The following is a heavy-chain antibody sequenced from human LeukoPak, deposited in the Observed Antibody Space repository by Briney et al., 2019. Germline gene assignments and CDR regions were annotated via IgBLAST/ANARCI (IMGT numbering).Heavy chain of an antibody. CDR2: IYYSGST. D-gene: IGHD1-26*01. J-gene: IGHJ4*02. V-gene: IGHV4-39*01. Sequence: SETLSLTCAVSGASISGSGYYWGWIRQPPGKGLKWIGNIYYSGSTYYNASLQSRVTISIDTSKNQFSLRLNSVTAADTAMYYCAKSGGYGLIDYWGQGTLVTVSS. CDR1: GASISGSGYY. CDR3: AKSGGYGLIDY.